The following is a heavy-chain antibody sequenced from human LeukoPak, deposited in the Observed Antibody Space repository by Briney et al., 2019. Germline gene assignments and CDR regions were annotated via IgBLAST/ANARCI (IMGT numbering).Heavy chain of an antibody. D-gene: IGHD1-26*01. CDR3: ARAPGGGYNWSDP. V-gene: IGHV4-30-2*01. CDR1: GGSISSGGYS. J-gene: IGHJ5*02. Sequence: PSETLSLTCAVSGGSISSGGYSWSWIRQPPGKGLEWIGYIYHSGSTYYNPSLKSRVTISVDRSKNQFSLKLSSVTAADTAVYYCARAPGGGYNWSDPWGQGTLVTVSS. CDR2: IYHSGST.